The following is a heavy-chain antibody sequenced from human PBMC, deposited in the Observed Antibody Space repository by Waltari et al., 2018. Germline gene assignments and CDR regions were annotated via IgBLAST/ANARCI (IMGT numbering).Heavy chain of an antibody. D-gene: IGHD3-10*01. CDR2: INYSGST. J-gene: IGHJ4*02. V-gene: IGHV4-34*01. CDR1: GGSFSGYY. CDR3: ARGQSYYYGSGSYSY. Sequence: QVQLQPWGAGLLKPSQTLSLTCGVYGGSFSGYYWTWIRQPPGKGLEWIGEINYSGSTNYNPSLKSRVTISVDTSKNQFSLKLSSVTAADTAVYYCARGQSYYYGSGSYSYWGQGTLVTVSS.